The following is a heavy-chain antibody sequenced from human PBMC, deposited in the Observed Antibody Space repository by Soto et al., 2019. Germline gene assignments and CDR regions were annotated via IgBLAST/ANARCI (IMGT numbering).Heavy chain of an antibody. J-gene: IGHJ4*02. V-gene: IGHV3-15*04. D-gene: IGHD2-21*02. CDR2: IVRKSDGGAT. Sequence: PGGSLRLSCAASGFTVSSNYMSWVRQAPGKGLEWVGRIVRKSDGGATDYAAPVKGGFAISRDDSKNTLYLQMNSLKTEDTAVYYCATGTGKTDFDYWGQGTLVTVSS. CDR3: ATGTGKTDFDY. CDR1: GFTVSSNY.